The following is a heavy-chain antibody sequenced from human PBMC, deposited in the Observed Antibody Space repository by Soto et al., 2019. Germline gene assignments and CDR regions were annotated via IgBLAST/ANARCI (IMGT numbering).Heavy chain of an antibody. CDR2: ISAYNGNT. J-gene: IGHJ5*01. V-gene: IGHV1-18*01. D-gene: IGHD6-19*01. CDR1: GYTFTSYG. Sequence: ASVKVSCKASGYTFTSYGISWVRQAPGQGFEWMGWISAYNGNTNYAQKLQGRVTMTTDTSTSTAYMELRSLRSDDTAVYYCARSFAGWYVEPRGWFDSWGPGTLVTVSS. CDR3: ARSFAGWYVEPRGWFDS.